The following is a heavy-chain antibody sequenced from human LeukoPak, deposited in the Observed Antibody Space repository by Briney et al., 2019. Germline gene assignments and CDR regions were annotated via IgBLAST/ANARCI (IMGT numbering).Heavy chain of an antibody. J-gene: IGHJ4*02. CDR3: ARHQVTPVAFDI. Sequence: SETLSLTCAVYGGSFSGYYWSWIRQPPGKGLEWIGEINHSGSTNYNPSLKSRVTISVDTFKNQFSLKLSSVTAADTAVYYCARHQVTPVAFDIWGQGTLVTVSS. CDR1: GGSFSGYY. D-gene: IGHD2-15*01. CDR2: INHSGST. V-gene: IGHV4-34*01.